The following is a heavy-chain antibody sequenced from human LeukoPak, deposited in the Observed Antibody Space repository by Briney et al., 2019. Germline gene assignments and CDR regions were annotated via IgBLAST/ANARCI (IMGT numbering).Heavy chain of an antibody. CDR3: ARPIGCSGGSCSGDY. J-gene: IGHJ4*02. V-gene: IGHV5-51*01. CDR2: ISPGDCDT. CDR1: GYSFTSYW. Sequence: GESLKISSKGYGYSFTSYWIGWVRPMPGKGREWMGIISPGDCDTRYSPSFQGQVTISADKSISTAYLQWSSLKASDTAMYYCARPIGCSGGSCSGDYWGQGTLVTVSS. D-gene: IGHD2-15*01.